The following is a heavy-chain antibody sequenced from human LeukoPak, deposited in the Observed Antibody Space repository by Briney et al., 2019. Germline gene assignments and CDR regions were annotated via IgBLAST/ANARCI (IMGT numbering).Heavy chain of an antibody. CDR1: GFTFSDYW. CDR3: ASYPRGGYYYGMDV. J-gene: IGHJ6*02. V-gene: IGHV3-48*04. CDR2: ISSSSSTI. D-gene: IGHD3-10*01. Sequence: GGSLRLSCAASGFTFSDYWMSWVRQAPGKGLEWVSYISSSSSTIYYADSVKGRFTISRDNAKNSLYLQMDSLRAEDTAVYYCASYPRGGYYYGMDVWGQGTTVTVSS.